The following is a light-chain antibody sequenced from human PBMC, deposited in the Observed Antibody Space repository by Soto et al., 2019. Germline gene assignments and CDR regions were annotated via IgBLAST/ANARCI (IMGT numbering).Light chain of an antibody. CDR3: QQLNSFPIT. CDR1: QGISSY. V-gene: IGKV1-9*01. J-gene: IGKJ5*01. Sequence: DIQLTQSPSFLSASVGDRVTITCRASQGISSYLAWYQQKPGKAPKLLIYAASTLQSGVPSRFSGSGSGTEFTLTISSLQHEDSATYYCQQLNSFPITFGQGTRLEI. CDR2: AAS.